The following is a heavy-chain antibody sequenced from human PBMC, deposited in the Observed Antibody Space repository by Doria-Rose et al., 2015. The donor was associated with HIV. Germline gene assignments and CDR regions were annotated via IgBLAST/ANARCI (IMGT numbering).Heavy chain of an antibody. CDR3: ARMGSYRELDY. CDR2: TYYTGTS. CDR1: GASVSSRGYY. J-gene: IGHJ4*02. V-gene: IGHV4-31*03. Sequence: QVQLQESGPGLVKPSETLSLTCSESGASVSSRGYYWNWIRQVPGKGLESLGYTYYTGTSDYSPSLKSRLNMAVDTSKNQFSLKLSFVTVADTAVYYCARMGSYRELDYWGQGALVIVSA. D-gene: IGHD3-3*01.